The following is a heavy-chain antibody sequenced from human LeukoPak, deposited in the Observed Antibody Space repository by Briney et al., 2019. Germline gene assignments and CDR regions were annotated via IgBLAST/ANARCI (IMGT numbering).Heavy chain of an antibody. V-gene: IGHV1-69*05. CDR2: IIPIFGTA. CDR3: ARAGAVTTMYNWFDP. D-gene: IGHD3-10*02. J-gene: IGHJ5*02. CDR1: GGTFSSYA. Sequence: SVKVSFKASGGTFSSYAISWVRQSPGQGLEWMGGIIPIFGTANYAQKFQGRVTITTDESTSTAYMELSSLRSEDTAVYYCARAGAVTTMYNWFDPWGQGTLVTVSS.